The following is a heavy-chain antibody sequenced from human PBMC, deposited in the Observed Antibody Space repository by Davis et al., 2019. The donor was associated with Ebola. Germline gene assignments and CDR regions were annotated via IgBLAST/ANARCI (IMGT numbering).Heavy chain of an antibody. CDR1: GFTFSSSS. CDR3: ATDNWGPAL. V-gene: IGHV3-48*02. J-gene: IGHJ4*02. D-gene: IGHD7-27*01. Sequence: GESLKISCAASGFTFSSSSMNWVRQAPGKGLEWVSHSSSSRTTTYYADSVKGRFTISRDNVKSSLYLQMNSLRDEDTAVYYCATDNWGPALWGQGTLLTVSS. CDR2: SSSSRTTT.